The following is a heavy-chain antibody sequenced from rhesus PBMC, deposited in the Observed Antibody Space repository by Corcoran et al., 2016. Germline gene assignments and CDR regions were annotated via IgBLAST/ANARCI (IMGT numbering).Heavy chain of an antibody. CDR3: ARQGYTDHLGGLDS. V-gene: IGHV4-143*01. D-gene: IGHD2-39*02. Sequence: QVQLQESGPGLVKPSETLSLTCPVTGGSISGSYNWNWIRQSPGQVLEWIGAVYGKRASTNHNPSRKSRVTISKDTSENQFSLRLTSGTAADTAVYYCARQGYTDHLGGLDSWGQGVVVTVSS. J-gene: IGHJ6*01. CDR1: GGSISGSYN. CDR2: VYGKRAST.